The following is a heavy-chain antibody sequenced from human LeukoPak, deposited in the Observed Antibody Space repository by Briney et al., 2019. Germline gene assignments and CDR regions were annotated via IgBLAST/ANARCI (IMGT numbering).Heavy chain of an antibody. CDR1: GFTFSRYW. D-gene: IGHD6-13*01. Sequence: GESLRLSCAASGFTFSRYWMSWFRPAPGKGLEWVAHIKKDGSEKIYVDSVKGRFNISRDNTKNSSYLHMNGLSIEATAFSFCAKERIPATGIYWSFDLWGRGTLVT. CDR3: AKERIPATGIYWSFDL. V-gene: IGHV3-7*03. J-gene: IGHJ2*01. CDR2: IKKDGSEK.